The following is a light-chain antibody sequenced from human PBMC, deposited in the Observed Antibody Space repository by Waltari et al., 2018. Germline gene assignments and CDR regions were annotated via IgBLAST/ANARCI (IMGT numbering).Light chain of an antibody. CDR3: QQYYEWPLT. CDR1: QSFSST. J-gene: IGKJ4*01. V-gene: IGKV3D-15*01. Sequence: EIVMTQSPATLSVSPGERATLSCRASQSFSSTLAGYQQKPGQPPRLLSYGASTRAHATPARFSGSGSGTEFTLAISSLQSEDFAVYYCQQYYEWPLTFGGGTKVEIK. CDR2: GAS.